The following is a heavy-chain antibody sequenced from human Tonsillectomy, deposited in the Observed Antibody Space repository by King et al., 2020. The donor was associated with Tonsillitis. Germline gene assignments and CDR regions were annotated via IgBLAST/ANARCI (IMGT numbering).Heavy chain of an antibody. CDR2: ICYEGSKK. D-gene: IGHD6-25*01. V-gene: IGHV3-33*01. CDR3: ARDLGSGVK. CDR1: GFTFSNYG. Sequence: VQLVESGGGVVQPGGSLRLSCAASGFTFSNYGMHWVRQAPGKGLEWVAGICYEGSKKYHADSVKGRFTISRDNSKSTLNLQMNSLRAEDTAVYFCARDLGSGVKWGQGTLVSVSS. J-gene: IGHJ4*02.